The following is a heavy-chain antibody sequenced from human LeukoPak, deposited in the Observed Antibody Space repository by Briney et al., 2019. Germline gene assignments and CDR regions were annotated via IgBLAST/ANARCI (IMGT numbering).Heavy chain of an antibody. Sequence: PSETLSLTCTVSGGSISSSSYYWGWIRQPPGKGLEWIGTIYFSGSTYYNPSLKSRVTISVDTSKNQFSLKLSSVTAADTAVYYCARQRYNSGWYAGWYFDLWGRGTQVTVSS. D-gene: IGHD6-19*01. CDR1: GGSISSSSYY. CDR3: ARQRYNSGWYAGWYFDL. V-gene: IGHV4-39*01. CDR2: IYFSGST. J-gene: IGHJ2*01.